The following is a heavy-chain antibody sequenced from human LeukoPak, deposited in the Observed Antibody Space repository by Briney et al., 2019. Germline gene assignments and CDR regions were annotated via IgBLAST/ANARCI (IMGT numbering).Heavy chain of an antibody. V-gene: IGHV1-46*01. D-gene: IGHD3-3*01. CDR3: ARGNYRMPSYDFWSGYKELELDY. CDR2: INPSGGST. J-gene: IGHJ4*02. Sequence: ASVKVSCKASGYTFTSYYMHWVRQAPGQGLEWMGIINPSGGSTSYAQKFQGRVIMTRDTSTSTVYMELSSLRSEGTAVYYCARGNYRMPSYDFWSGYKELELDYWGQGTLVTVSS. CDR1: GYTFTSYY.